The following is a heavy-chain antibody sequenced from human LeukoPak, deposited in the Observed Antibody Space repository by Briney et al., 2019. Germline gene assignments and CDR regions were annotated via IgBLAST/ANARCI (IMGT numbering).Heavy chain of an antibody. J-gene: IGHJ3*02. D-gene: IGHD1-26*01. CDR1: GGTFSSYA. CDR2: IIPIFGTA. CDR3: ARAGVVGATTGNAFDI. V-gene: IGHV1-69*05. Sequence: SVKVSCKASGGTFSSYAISWVRQAPGQGLELMGGIIPIFGTANYAQKFQGRVTITTDESTSTAYMELSSLRSEDTAVYYCARAGVVGATTGNAFDIWGQGTMVTLSS.